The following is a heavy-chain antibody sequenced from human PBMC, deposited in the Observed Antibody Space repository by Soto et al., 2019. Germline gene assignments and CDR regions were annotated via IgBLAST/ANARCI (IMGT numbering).Heavy chain of an antibody. J-gene: IGHJ4*02. CDR1: SGSISSYY. CDR3: ARDKITGLFDY. Sequence: SETLSLTCTVSSGSISSYYWTWIRQPPGTGLEWIGEINHSGSTNYNPSLKSRFTISVDTSKNQFSLKLTSVTAADTAVYYCARDKITGLFDYWGQGTLVTVSS. D-gene: IGHD2-8*02. CDR2: INHSGST. V-gene: IGHV4-34*01.